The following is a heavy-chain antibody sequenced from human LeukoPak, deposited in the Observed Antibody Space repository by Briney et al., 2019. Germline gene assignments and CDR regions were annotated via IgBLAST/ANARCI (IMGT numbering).Heavy chain of an antibody. V-gene: IGHV3-23*01. Sequence: PGGSLRLSCAASGFTFGSYAMYWVRHAPGKVLEWVSGISGSGGSTFYADSVKGRFTISRDNSENTVYLQMNSLRADDTAVHYCAKTTAGYSSGRYPGWPVDYWGQGTLVTVSS. CDR3: AKTTAGYSSGRYPGWPVDY. J-gene: IGHJ4*02. D-gene: IGHD6-19*01. CDR1: GFTFGSYA. CDR2: ISGSGGST.